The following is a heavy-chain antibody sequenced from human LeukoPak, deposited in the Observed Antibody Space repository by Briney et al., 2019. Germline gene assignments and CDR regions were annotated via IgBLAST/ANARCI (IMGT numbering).Heavy chain of an antibody. J-gene: IGHJ3*02. CDR1: GFTFSSYA. CDR3: ARGVGDAFDI. V-gene: IGHV3-30-3*01. Sequence: GRSLGLSCAASGFTFSSYAMHWVRQAPGKGLEWVAVISYDGSNKYYADSVKGRFTISRDNSKNTLYLQMNSLRAEDTAVYYCARGVGDAFDIWAQGTMVTVSS. D-gene: IGHD2-2*01. CDR2: ISYDGSNK.